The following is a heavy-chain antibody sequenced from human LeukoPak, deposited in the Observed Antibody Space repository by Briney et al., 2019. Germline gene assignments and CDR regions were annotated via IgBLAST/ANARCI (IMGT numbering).Heavy chain of an antibody. V-gene: IGHV3-30*12. D-gene: IGHD3-16*01. CDR2: IYYDGIDK. CDR3: ARDLRGSYLDY. CDR1: GFAFTRHA. Sequence: GGSLRLSCAASGFAFTRHAMHWVRQAPGKGPEWVAYIYYDGIDKNYADTVKGRFTISRDNSKNTLYLQMNSLRAEDTAVYYCARDLRGSYLDYWGQGTLVTVSS. J-gene: IGHJ4*02.